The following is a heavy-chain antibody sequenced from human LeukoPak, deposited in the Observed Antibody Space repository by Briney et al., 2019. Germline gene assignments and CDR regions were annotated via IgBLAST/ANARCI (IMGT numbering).Heavy chain of an antibody. CDR3: ARAGTRRGDGMDV. CDR2: IIPIFGTA. V-gene: IGHV1-69*13. CDR1: GGTFSSYA. Sequence: SVKVSCKASGGTFSSYAISWVRQAPGQGLEWMGGIIPIFGTANYAQKFQGRVTVTADESTSTAYMELSSLRSEDTAVYYCARAGTRRGDGMDVWGKGTTVTVSS. D-gene: IGHD6-13*01. J-gene: IGHJ6*04.